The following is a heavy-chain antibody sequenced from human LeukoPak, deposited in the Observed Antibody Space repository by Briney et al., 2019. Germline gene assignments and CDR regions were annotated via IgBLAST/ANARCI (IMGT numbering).Heavy chain of an antibody. CDR3: TSDTYYYDSTGLGHWFDP. CDR2: INPNSGGT. V-gene: IGHV1-2*02. J-gene: IGHJ5*02. Sequence: ASVKVSCKASGYTFTSYYMHWVRQAPGQGLEWMGIINPNSGGTNYAQKFQGRVTMTWDTSISTAYMELSSLRSDDTAVYYCTSDTYYYDSTGLGHWFDPWGQGTLVTVSS. CDR1: GYTFTSYY. D-gene: IGHD3-22*01.